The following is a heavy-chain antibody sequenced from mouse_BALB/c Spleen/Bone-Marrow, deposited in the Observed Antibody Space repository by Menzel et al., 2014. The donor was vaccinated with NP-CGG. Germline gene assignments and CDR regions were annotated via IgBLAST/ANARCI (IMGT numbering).Heavy chain of an antibody. CDR2: IRDKANGYTT. D-gene: IGHD2-1*01. CDR1: GFTFTDYY. V-gene: IGHV7-3*02. J-gene: IGHJ1*01. Sequence: EVKVVESGGGLVQPGGSLRLSCATSGFTFTDYYMSWVRQPPGKALEWLGFIRDKANGYTTEYSASVKGRFTISRDNSHSILSLQMNTLRAEHSASYFCARDINDNYNWYCDVWGAGTTVTVSS. CDR3: ARDINDNYNWYCDV.